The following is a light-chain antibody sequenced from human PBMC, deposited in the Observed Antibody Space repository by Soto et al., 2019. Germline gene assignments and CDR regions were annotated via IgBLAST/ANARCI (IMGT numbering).Light chain of an antibody. Sequence: QSVLTQPPSASGTPGQRVTISCSGSSSNVGSNTVSWYQQLPGTAPKVLIYSDDQRPSGVPDRFSGSRSGSSASLAISGLQSGDEADYYCASREDSLNGWVIGGGTKLTVL. V-gene: IGLV1-44*01. CDR3: ASREDSLNGWV. CDR1: SSNVGSNT. CDR2: SDD. J-gene: IGLJ3*02.